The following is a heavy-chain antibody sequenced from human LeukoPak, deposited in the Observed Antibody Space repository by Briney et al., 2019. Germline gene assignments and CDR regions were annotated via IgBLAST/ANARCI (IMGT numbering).Heavy chain of an antibody. CDR1: GYTFTGYY. J-gene: IGHJ4*02. V-gene: IGHV1-2*06. CDR3: ARDLSGYSYGYVY. CDR2: INPNSGGT. D-gene: IGHD5-18*01. Sequence: ASVKVSCKASGYTFTGYYMHWVRQAPGQGLEWMGRINPNSGGTNYAQKFQGRVTMTRDTSISTAYMELSRLRSDDTAVYYCARDLSGYSYGYVYWGQGTLVTVSS.